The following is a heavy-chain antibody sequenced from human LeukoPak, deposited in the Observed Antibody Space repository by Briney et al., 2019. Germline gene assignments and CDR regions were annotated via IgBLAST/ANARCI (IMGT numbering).Heavy chain of an antibody. D-gene: IGHD6-13*01. CDR3: ARRIAAAGEIDY. V-gene: IGHV4-34*01. Sequence: SETLSLTCAVYGDSFSDYFWSWIRHVPGKGLEWIGQLEHRGTATYNPSFKSPVTISVDTSKNQFSLKLTSVTAADTAVYYCARRIAAAGEIDYWGQGTLVTVSS. CDR2: LEHRGTA. CDR1: GDSFSDYF. J-gene: IGHJ4*02.